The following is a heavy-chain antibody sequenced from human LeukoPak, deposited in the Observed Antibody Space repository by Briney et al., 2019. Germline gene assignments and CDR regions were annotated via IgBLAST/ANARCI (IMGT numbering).Heavy chain of an antibody. J-gene: IGHJ4*02. Sequence: GESLKISCKISGYSFTSHWIGWVRQMPGKGLECMGIIYPGDSDTRYSPSFQGQVTISADKSISTAYLQWSSLKASDTAMYYCARQAVAGTSTVDYWGQGTLVTVSS. D-gene: IGHD6-19*01. CDR1: GYSFTSHW. CDR2: IYPGDSDT. V-gene: IGHV5-51*01. CDR3: ARQAVAGTSTVDY.